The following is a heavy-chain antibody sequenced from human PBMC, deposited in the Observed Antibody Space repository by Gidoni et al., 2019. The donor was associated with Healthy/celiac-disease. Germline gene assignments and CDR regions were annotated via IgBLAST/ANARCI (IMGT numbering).Heavy chain of an antibody. Sequence: QVQLQQWGAGLLKPSETLSLTCAVYGGSFSGYYWSWIRQPPGKGLEWIGEINHSGSTNYNPALKSRVTISVDTSKNQFSLKLSSVTAADTAVYYCARGRYYYDSSGYRNFSPGGAFDIWGQGTMVTVSS. CDR3: ARGRYYYDSSGYRNFSPGGAFDI. CDR2: INHSGST. D-gene: IGHD3-22*01. CDR1: GGSFSGYY. V-gene: IGHV4-34*01. J-gene: IGHJ3*02.